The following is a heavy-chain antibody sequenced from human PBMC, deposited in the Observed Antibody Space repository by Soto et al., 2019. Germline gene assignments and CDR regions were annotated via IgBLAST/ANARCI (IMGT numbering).Heavy chain of an antibody. CDR2: IYHSGST. CDR3: ARLIAAASQPFDY. J-gene: IGHJ4*02. D-gene: IGHD6-13*01. V-gene: IGHV4-4*02. Sequence: QVQLQESGPGLVEPSGTLSLTCAVSGASISGSNWWSWVRQPPGKGLEWIGEIYHSGSTNYNPSLKCRVAISMDKSKNQFSLKLSSMTAADTAVYYCARLIAAASQPFDYWGQGTLVTVSS. CDR1: GASISGSNW.